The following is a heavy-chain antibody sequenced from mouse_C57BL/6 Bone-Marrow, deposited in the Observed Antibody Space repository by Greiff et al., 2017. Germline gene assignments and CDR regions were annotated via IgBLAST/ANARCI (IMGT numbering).Heavy chain of an antibody. V-gene: IGHV1-19*01. CDR3: AIIYRDY. J-gene: IGHJ2*01. Sequence: EVKLQESGPVLVKPGASVKMSCKASGYTFTDYYMNWVKQSHGKSLEWIGVINPYNGGTSYNQKFKGKATLTVDKSSSTAYMELNSLTSEDSAVYYCAIIYRDYWGQGTTLTVSS. D-gene: IGHD2-3*01. CDR2: INPYNGGT. CDR1: GYTFTDYY.